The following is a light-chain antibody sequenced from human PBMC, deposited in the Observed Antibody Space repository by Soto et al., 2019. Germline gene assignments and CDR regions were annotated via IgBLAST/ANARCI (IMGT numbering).Light chain of an antibody. CDR1: ASDVGSFDY. J-gene: IGLJ3*02. CDR3: KSYTSRSTPWV. CDR2: DVN. Sequence: QSVLTQPASVSGSPGQSITISCTGSASDVGSFDYVSWYQQYPGKAPKLIIYDVNNRLSGVSDRFSGSKSGNTASLTISGLQAEDEADYYCKSYTSRSTPWVFGGGTKVTVL. V-gene: IGLV2-14*03.